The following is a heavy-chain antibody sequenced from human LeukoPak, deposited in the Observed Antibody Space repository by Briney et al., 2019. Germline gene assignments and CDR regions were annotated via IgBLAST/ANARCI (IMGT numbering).Heavy chain of an antibody. Sequence: PGASLRLSCAASGFSISNFWMHWVRQPPGKGLVWVSRINSDGSSTTYAASVKGRFTSSSGNAKNTLYLQANSLSAEGRAVCYCARGAARCSGGHCYSVWGWGTVVTVS. CDR1: GFSISNFW. J-gene: IGHJ4*02. CDR3: ARGAARCSGGHCYSV. V-gene: IGHV3-74*01. D-gene: IGHD2-15*01. CDR2: INSDGSST.